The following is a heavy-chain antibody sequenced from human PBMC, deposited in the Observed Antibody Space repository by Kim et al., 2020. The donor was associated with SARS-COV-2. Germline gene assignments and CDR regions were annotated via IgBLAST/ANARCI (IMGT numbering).Heavy chain of an antibody. D-gene: IGHD2-2*03. CDR1: GFTFTGYA. CDR3: MNGGWGWIWDH. J-gene: IGHJ4*02. V-gene: IGHV3-23*01. Sequence: GGSLRLSCTTSGFTFTGYAMSWVRQAPGKGLEWVSSIDGSDGTTYYVDSVKGRFTISRDNSKNTMYLQMNSQRADDTAEYYCMNGGWGWIWDHWGQGTRV. CDR2: IDGSDGTT.